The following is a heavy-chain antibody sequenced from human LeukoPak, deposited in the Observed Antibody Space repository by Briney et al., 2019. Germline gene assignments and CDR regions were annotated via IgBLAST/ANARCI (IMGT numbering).Heavy chain of an antibody. J-gene: IGHJ5*02. V-gene: IGHV4-34*01. Sequence: SETLSLTCAVNGGSFSGFYCTWVRQPPGKGLEWIGEVNHSGGTQYNPSLTSRGTLSVNSSNNHFSLKLTSVTAADTAVYYCARGRSHNWFDPWGQGTLVTVSS. CDR1: GGSFSGFY. CDR2: VNHSGGT. CDR3: ARGRSHNWFDP.